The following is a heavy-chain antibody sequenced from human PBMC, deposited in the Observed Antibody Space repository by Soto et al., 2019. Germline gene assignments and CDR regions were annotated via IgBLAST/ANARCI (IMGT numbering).Heavy chain of an antibody. CDR1: GGSISSYY. V-gene: IGHV4-34*01. Sequence: PSETLSLTCTVSGGSISSYYWTWIRQPPGTGLEWIGEINHSGSTNYNPSLKSRVTISVDTSKNQFSLKLTSVTAADTAVYYCARDKITGLFDCWGQGTLVTVSS. CDR3: ARDKITGLFDC. D-gene: IGHD2-8*02. CDR2: INHSGST. J-gene: IGHJ4*02.